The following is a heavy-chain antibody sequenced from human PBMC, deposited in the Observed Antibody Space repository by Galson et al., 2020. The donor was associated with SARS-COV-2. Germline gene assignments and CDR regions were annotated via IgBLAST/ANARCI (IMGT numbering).Heavy chain of an antibody. D-gene: IGHD6-19*01. V-gene: IGHV3-53*01. CDR3: AREGDSSGWLGLSY. Sequence: GESLKISCAASGFTVSSNYMSWVRQAPGKGLEWVSVIYSGDSTYYADSVKGRFTISRDNSKNTLYLQMNSLRAEDTAVYYCAREGDSSGWLGLSYWGQGTLVTVSS. CDR1: GFTVSSNY. CDR2: IYSGDST. J-gene: IGHJ4*02.